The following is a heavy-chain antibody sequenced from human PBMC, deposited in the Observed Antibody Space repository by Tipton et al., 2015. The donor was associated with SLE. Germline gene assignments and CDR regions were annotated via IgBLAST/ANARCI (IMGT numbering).Heavy chain of an antibody. CDR1: GGSINNHF. CDR3: ARRGVAAMDV. CDR2: IFYSGGT. D-gene: IGHD3-10*01. J-gene: IGHJ6*02. Sequence: TLSLTCTVSGGSINNHFWSWVRQPPGKGLEWIGYIFYSGGTNYNPSLKSRATTLVDTSKNQFSLKLSSVTAADTAVYYCARRGVAAMDVWGQGTTVTVSS. V-gene: IGHV4-59*08.